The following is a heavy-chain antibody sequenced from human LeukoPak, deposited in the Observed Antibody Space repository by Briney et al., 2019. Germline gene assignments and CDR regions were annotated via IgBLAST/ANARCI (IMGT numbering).Heavy chain of an antibody. CDR1: GFTFSSYA. CDR3: ARGGAGSFHFDF. D-gene: IGHD6-19*01. V-gene: IGHV3-48*04. J-gene: IGHJ4*02. Sequence: GGSLRLSCAASGFTFSSYAMSWVRQAPGKGLEWVSYISSSGSPMYYADSVKGRFTISRDNAKNALYLQMNSLRAEDTAVYYCARGGAGSFHFDFWGQGTLVTVSS. CDR2: ISSSGSPM.